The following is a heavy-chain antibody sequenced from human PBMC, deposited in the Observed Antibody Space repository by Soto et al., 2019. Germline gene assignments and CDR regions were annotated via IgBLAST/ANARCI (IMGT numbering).Heavy chain of an antibody. CDR1: GGSISSSSYY. CDR3: ARHRLPKVVVITTNWFDP. CDR2: IYYSGST. D-gene: IGHD3-22*01. J-gene: IGHJ5*02. V-gene: IGHV4-39*01. Sequence: PSETLSLTCTVSGGSISSSSYYWGWIRQPPGKGLEWIGSIYYSGSTYYNPSLKSRVTISVDTSKNQFSLKLSSVTAADTAVYYCARHRLPKVVVITTNWFDPWGQGTLVTVSS.